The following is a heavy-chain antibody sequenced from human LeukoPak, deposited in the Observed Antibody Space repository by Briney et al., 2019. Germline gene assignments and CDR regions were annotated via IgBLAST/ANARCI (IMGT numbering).Heavy chain of an antibody. CDR3: ARVLVSSGWYSGYYGMDV. J-gene: IGHJ6*02. CDR2: ISSSGSTI. Sequence: QPGGSLRLSCAASGFTFSSYEMIWVRQAPGKGLEWVSYISSSGSTIYYADSVKGRFTISRDNAKNSLYLQMNSLRAEDTAVYYCARVLVSSGWYSGYYGMDVWGQGTTVTVSS. D-gene: IGHD6-19*01. CDR1: GFTFSSYE. V-gene: IGHV3-48*03.